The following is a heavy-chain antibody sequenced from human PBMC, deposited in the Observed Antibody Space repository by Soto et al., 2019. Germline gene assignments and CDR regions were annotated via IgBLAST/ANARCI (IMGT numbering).Heavy chain of an antibody. D-gene: IGHD6-19*01. CDR3: AKAVRIAVAGPLTHNRPQKN. Sequence: HPGGSLRLSCAASGFTFSSYAMSWVRQAPGKGLEWVSAISGSGGSTYYADSVKGRFTISRDNSKNTLYPQMNSLRAEDTAVYYCAKAVRIAVAGPLTHNRPQKNWGQGTLVTVSS. CDR1: GFTFSSYA. V-gene: IGHV3-23*01. CDR2: ISGSGGST. J-gene: IGHJ4*02.